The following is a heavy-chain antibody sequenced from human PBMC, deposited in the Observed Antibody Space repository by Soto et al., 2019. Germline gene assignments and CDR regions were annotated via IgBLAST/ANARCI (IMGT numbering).Heavy chain of an antibody. CDR1: GFTFSSYG. Sequence: PGGSLRLSCAASGFTFSSYGMHWVRQAPGKGLEWVAVIWYDGSNKYYADSVKGRFTISRDNSKNTLYLQMNSLRAEDTAVYYCARERGTAMVTSPYYYYYGMDVWGQGTTVTVSS. J-gene: IGHJ6*02. D-gene: IGHD5-18*01. CDR2: IWYDGSNK. V-gene: IGHV3-33*01. CDR3: ARERGTAMVTSPYYYYYGMDV.